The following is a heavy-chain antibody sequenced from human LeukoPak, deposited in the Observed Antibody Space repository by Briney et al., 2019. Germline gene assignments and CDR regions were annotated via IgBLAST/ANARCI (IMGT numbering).Heavy chain of an antibody. J-gene: IGHJ3*02. D-gene: IGHD3-22*01. CDR3: ARDMGYYYDSSGYYFPFTATDAFDI. V-gene: IGHV4-4*07. CDR1: GGSISSYY. Sequence: SETLSLICTVSGGSISSYYWSWIRQPAGKGLEWIGRIYTSGSTNYNPSLKSRVTMSVDTSKNQFSLKLSSVTAADTAVYYCARDMGYYYDSSGYYFPFTATDAFDIWGQGTMVTVSS. CDR2: IYTSGST.